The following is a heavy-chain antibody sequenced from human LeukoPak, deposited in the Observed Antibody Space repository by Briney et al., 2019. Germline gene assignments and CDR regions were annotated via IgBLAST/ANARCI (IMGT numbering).Heavy chain of an antibody. D-gene: IGHD1-26*01. Sequence: SETLPLTCAVYGGSFSGYYWSWIRQPPGKGLEWIGEINHSGSTNYNPSLKSRVTISVDTSKNQFSLKLSSVTAADTAVYYCARSGAFDIWGQGTMVTVSS. J-gene: IGHJ3*02. CDR2: INHSGST. CDR3: ARSGAFDI. CDR1: GGSFSGYY. V-gene: IGHV4-34*01.